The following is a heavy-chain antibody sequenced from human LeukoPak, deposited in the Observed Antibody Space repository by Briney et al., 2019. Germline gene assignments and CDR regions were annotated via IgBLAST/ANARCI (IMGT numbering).Heavy chain of an antibody. J-gene: IGHJ4*02. CDR2: IYYSGST. Sequence: SETLSLTCTVSGGSISSGDYYWSWIRQPPGKGLEWIGYIYYSGSTYYNPSLKSRVTISVDTSKNQFSLKLSSVTAADTAVYYCARAAFYSEYYFDSWGQGTLVTVSS. CDR1: GGSISSGDYY. V-gene: IGHV4-30-4*08. D-gene: IGHD3-3*02. CDR3: ARAAFYSEYYFDS.